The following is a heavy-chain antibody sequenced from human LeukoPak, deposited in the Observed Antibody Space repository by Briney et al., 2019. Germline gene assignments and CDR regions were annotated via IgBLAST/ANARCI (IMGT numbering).Heavy chain of an antibody. J-gene: IGHJ6*03. V-gene: IGHV5-51*01. CDR2: IYPGDSDT. D-gene: IGHD6-19*01. CDR1: GYSFTSYW. CDR3: ARHQYSSGWSDYYYYMDV. Sequence: GESLKISCKGSGYSFTSYWIGWVRQMPGKGLEWMGIIYPGDSDTRYSPSFQGQVTISADKSISTAYLQWSSLKASDTAMYYCARHQYSSGWSDYYYYMDVWGKGTMVTVSS.